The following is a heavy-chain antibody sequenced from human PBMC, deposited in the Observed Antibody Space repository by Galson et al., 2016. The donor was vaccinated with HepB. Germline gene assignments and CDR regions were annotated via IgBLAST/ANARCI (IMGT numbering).Heavy chain of an antibody. V-gene: IGHV1-45*02. CDR3: SHGEDAFDI. J-gene: IGHJ3*02. CDR1: GNTFVLRY. D-gene: IGHD5-24*01. Sequence: SVKVSCKASGNTFVLRYLHWVRQAPGQALEWMGWITPFNGNTNYAQKFQDRVTITRDRSMSTAYMELSSLRSEDTAMYYCSHGEDAFDICGQGTMVTVSS. CDR2: ITPFNGNT.